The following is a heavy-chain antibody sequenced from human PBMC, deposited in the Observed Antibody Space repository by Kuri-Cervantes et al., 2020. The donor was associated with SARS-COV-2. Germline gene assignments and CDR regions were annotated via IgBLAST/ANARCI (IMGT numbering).Heavy chain of an antibody. J-gene: IGHJ4*02. V-gene: IGHV1-18*01. Sequence: ASVKVSCKASGYTFTSYAMHWVRQAPGQRLEWMGWISAYNGNTNYAQKLQGRVTMTTDTSTSTAYMELRSLRSDDTAVYYCARSDTMVRGVENDYWGQGTLVTVSS. CDR2: ISAYNGNT. CDR3: ARSDTMVRGVENDY. CDR1: GYTFTSYA. D-gene: IGHD3-10*01.